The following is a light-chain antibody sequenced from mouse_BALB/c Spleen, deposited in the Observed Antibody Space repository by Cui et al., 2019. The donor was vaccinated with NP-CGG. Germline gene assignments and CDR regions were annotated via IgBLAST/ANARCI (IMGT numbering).Light chain of an antibody. CDR2: GTN. J-gene: IGLJ1*01. V-gene: IGLV1*01. CDR3: ALWYSNHWV. Sequence: QAVLSQESALTTSPGETVTLTCRSSIGAVTTSNYANWVQEKPDHLFTGLIGGTNNRAPGVPARFSGSLIGDKVALTITGAQTEDEAIYFCALWYSNHWVFGAGTKLTVL. CDR1: IGAVTTSNY.